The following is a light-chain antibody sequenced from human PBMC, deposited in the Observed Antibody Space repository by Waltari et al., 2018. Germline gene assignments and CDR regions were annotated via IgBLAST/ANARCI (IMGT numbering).Light chain of an antibody. V-gene: IGKV3-15*01. Sequence: EVVLTQSPATLSVSFGEQATLSCGASQNVATKLAWFQQKPGQAPRPLSYGASTRAPGAPVRFSGSGSGTEFTLTITNLQFEDSALVFCQQYHSWPPYTFGQGTKLEIK. CDR3: QQYHSWPPYT. CDR1: QNVATK. CDR2: GAS. J-gene: IGKJ2*01.